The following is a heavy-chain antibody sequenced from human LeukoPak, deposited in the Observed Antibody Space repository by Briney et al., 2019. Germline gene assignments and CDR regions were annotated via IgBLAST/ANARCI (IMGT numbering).Heavy chain of an antibody. CDR3: ARGGGDYYYGMDV. CDR2: IYSGGST. J-gene: IGHJ6*02. V-gene: IGHV3-53*01. CDR1: GFTFSNAW. Sequence: GGSLRLSCTASGFTFSNAWMSWVRQAPGKGLEWVSVIYSGGSTYYADSVKGRFTISRDNSKNTLYLQMNSLRAEDTAVYYCARGGGDYYYGMDVWGQGTTVTVSS. D-gene: IGHD1-26*01.